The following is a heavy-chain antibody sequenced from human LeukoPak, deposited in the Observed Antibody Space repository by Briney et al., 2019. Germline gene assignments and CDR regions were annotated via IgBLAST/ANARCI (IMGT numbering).Heavy chain of an antibody. Sequence: ASVKVSCKASGYTFTSYGISWVRQAPGQGLEWMGWISAYNGNANYAQKLQGRVTMTTDTSTSTAYMELRSLRSDDTAAYYCARDQTYYYDSSGYGYWGQGTLVTVSS. J-gene: IGHJ4*02. CDR3: ARDQTYYYDSSGYGY. D-gene: IGHD3-22*01. CDR1: GYTFTSYG. V-gene: IGHV1-18*01. CDR2: ISAYNGNA.